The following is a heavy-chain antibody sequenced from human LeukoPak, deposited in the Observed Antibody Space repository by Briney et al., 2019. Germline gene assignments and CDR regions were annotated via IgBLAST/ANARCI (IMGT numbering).Heavy chain of an antibody. CDR1: DGAIAGYS. Sequence: SETLSLTCTVSDGAIAGYSWSWIRQAPGKGLEWIGYIYYSGDTNYNPTLKSRVTVSVDTSKNQFSLKLTSVTAADTAVYYCARAYCVGDCTVLHIYFDNWGQGTLVTVSS. J-gene: IGHJ4*02. CDR3: ARAYCVGDCTVLHIYFDN. D-gene: IGHD2-21*02. V-gene: IGHV4-59*01. CDR2: IYYSGDT.